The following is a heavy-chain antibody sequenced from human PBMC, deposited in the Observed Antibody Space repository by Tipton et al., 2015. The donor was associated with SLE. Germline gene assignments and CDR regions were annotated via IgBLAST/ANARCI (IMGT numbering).Heavy chain of an antibody. CDR2: ISGSGGST. Sequence: AVSGFTFSSYAMSWVRQAPGKGLEWVSAISGSGGSTYYADSVKGRFTISRDNSKNTLYLQMNSLRAEDTAVYYCAKDQEDDFWSGYYGYWGQGTLVTVSS. V-gene: IGHV3-23*01. D-gene: IGHD3-3*01. CDR1: GFTFSSYA. CDR3: AKDQEDDFWSGYYGY. J-gene: IGHJ4*02.